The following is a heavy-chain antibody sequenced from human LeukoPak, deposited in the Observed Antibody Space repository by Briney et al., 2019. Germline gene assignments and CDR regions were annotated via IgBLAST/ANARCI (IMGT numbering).Heavy chain of an antibody. CDR3: ARTTEGGYTYNYFYYYYMDV. CDR2: MDYTGET. V-gene: IGHV4-39*07. D-gene: IGHD5-18*01. Sequence: SETLSLTCTVSGASINIRYHYWGWIRQSPGKGLEWIGSMDYTGETYYNPSLKSRVTISVDTSKNQFSLKLSSVTAADTAVYYCARTTEGGYTYNYFYYYYMDVWGKGTTVTISS. J-gene: IGHJ6*03. CDR1: GASINIRYHY.